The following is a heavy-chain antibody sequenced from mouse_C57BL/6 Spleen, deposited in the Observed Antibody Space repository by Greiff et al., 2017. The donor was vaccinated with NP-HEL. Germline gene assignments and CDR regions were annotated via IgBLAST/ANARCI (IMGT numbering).Heavy chain of an antibody. V-gene: IGHV1-19*01. CDR2: INPYNAGT. CDR3: ARGDIYYGNYEEFAY. CDR1: GYTFTDYY. J-gene: IGHJ3*01. D-gene: IGHD2-1*01. Sequence: EVQLQQSGPVLVKPGASVKMSCKASGYTFTDYYMNWVKQSHGKSLEWIGVINPYNAGTSYNQKFKGKATLTVDKSSSTAYMELNSLTSEDSAVYYCARGDIYYGNYEEFAYWGQGTLVTVSA.